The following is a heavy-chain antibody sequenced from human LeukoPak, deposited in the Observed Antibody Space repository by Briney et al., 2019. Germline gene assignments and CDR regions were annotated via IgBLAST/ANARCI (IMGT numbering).Heavy chain of an antibody. CDR2: ISSSSSYI. J-gene: IGHJ4*02. D-gene: IGHD6-13*01. CDR1: GFTFSSYS. V-gene: IGHV3-21*01. CDR3: ARDFMAAAGTGY. Sequence: GGSLRLSCAASGFTFSSYSMNWVRQAPGKGLEWVSSISSSSSYIYYADSVKGRFTISRDNAKNSLYLQMNSLRAEDTAVYYCARDFMAAAGTGYWGQGTLVTVSS.